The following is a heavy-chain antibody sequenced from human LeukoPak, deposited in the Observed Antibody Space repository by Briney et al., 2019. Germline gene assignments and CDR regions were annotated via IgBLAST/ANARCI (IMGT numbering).Heavy chain of an antibody. CDR3: VRDVSRRMGMDV. V-gene: IGHV3-21*01. CDR1: GFSFNSYT. CDR2: IGPVSSNI. Sequence: GGSLRLSCLGSGFSFNSYTMNWVREAPGKGLEWVSTIGPVSSNILIADSLKGRFTISRDNPKNSLYLQMNRLRAEDTAVYYCVRDVSRRMGMDVWGQGTTVTVSS. J-gene: IGHJ6*02. D-gene: IGHD2-15*01.